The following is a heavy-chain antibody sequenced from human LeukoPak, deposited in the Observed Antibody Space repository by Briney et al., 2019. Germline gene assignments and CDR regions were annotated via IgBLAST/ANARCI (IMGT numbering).Heavy chain of an antibody. CDR1: GYTFTSYG. D-gene: IGHD3-10*01. CDR2: ISAYNGNT. V-gene: IGHV1-18*01. J-gene: IGHJ4*02. CDR3: ARDQEWYYYGSGSSDY. Sequence: ASVKVSCKASGYTFTSYGISWVRQAPGQGLEWMGWISAYNGNTNYAQKLQGRVTMTTDTSTSTAYMELRSLRSDDTAVYYCARDQEWYYYGSGSSDYWGQGTLVTVSS.